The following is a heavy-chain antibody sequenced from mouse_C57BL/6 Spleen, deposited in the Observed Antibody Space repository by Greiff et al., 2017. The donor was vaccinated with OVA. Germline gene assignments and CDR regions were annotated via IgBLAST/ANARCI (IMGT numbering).Heavy chain of an antibody. D-gene: IGHD2-4*01. CDR2: INPSTGGT. CDR3: ARWGYYDYDVKNYYAMDY. J-gene: IGHJ4*01. CDR1: GYSFTGYY. Sequence: VQLQQSGPELVKPGASVKISCKASGYSFTGYYMNWVKQSPEKSLEWIGEINPSTGGTTYNQKFKAKATLTVDKSSSTAYMQLKSLTSEDSAVYYCARWGYYDYDVKNYYAMDYWGQGTSVTVSS. V-gene: IGHV1-42*01.